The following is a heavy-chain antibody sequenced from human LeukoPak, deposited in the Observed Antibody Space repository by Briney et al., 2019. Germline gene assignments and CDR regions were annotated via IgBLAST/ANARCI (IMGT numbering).Heavy chain of an antibody. V-gene: IGHV4-31*03. CDR3: ARDRDEYGYFDY. J-gene: IGHJ4*02. CDR2: IYYSGST. Sequence: PSETLSLTCTVSGGSISSGGYYWSWIRQHPGKGLEWIGYIYYSGSTYYNPSLKSRVTISVDTSKNQFSLKLSSVTAADTAVYYCARDRDEYGYFDYWGQGTLVTVSS. CDR1: GGSISSGGYY. D-gene: IGHD2/OR15-2a*01.